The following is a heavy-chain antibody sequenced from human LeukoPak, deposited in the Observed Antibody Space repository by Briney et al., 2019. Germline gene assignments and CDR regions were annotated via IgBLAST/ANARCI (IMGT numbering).Heavy chain of an antibody. J-gene: IGHJ1*01. CDR3: ASPPPDYDILTGYRRYFQH. D-gene: IGHD3-9*01. V-gene: IGHV1-2*02. Sequence: ASVKVSCKASGYTFTGYYMHWVRQAPGQGLEWMGWINPNSGGTNYAQQFQGRVTMTRGTSISTAYMELSRLRSDDTAVYYCASPPPDYDILTGYRRYFQHWGQGTLVTVSS. CDR2: INPNSGGT. CDR1: GYTFTGYY.